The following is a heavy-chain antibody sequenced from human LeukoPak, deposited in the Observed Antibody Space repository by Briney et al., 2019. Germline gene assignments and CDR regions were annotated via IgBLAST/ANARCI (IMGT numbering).Heavy chain of an antibody. CDR3: ARQRDGADY. CDR1: GYSFTSYW. J-gene: IGHJ4*02. CDR2: IDPSDSYT. Sequence: GESLKISCKGSGYSFTSYWISWVRQMPGEGLEWMGRIDPSDSYTNYSPSFQGHVSISADKSISTAYLQWSSLKASDTATYYCARQRDGADYWGQGTLVTVSS. V-gene: IGHV5-10-1*01. D-gene: IGHD5-24*01.